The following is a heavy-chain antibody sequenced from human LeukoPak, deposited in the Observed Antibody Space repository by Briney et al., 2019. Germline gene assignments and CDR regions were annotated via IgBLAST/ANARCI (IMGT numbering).Heavy chain of an antibody. Sequence: PGGSLRLSCAASGFSFSSYWMSWVRQAPGKGLEWVANIKQDGSEKYYVDSVKGRFTISRDNAKNSLYLQMNSLRAEDTAVYYCARSEYYGSGSYYPYPDYWGQGTLVTVSS. CDR2: IKQDGSEK. D-gene: IGHD3-10*01. J-gene: IGHJ4*02. V-gene: IGHV3-7*01. CDR1: GFSFSSYW. CDR3: ARSEYYGSGSYYPYPDY.